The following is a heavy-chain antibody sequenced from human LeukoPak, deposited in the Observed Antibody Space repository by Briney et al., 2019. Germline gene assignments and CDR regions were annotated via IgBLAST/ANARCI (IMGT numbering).Heavy chain of an antibody. V-gene: IGHV1-2*02. D-gene: IGHD2-15*01. CDR2: INPDSGVT. J-gene: IGHJ3*02. Sequence: ASVKVSCKASGYTFTDYYMHWVRQAPGQGLEWMGWINPDSGVTNYPQKFQGRVTMTRDTSSSTAYMEPIRLRSDDTAVYYCARDGTFDIWGQRTMVTVSS. CDR3: ARDGTFDI. CDR1: GYTFTDYY.